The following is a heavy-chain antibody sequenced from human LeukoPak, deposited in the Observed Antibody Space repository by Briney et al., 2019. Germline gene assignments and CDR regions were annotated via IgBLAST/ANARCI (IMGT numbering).Heavy chain of an antibody. CDR3: ARANGGGLDY. J-gene: IGHJ4*02. D-gene: IGHD3-10*01. V-gene: IGHV1-46*01. Sequence: ASVKVSCKTSGYTFSTYYMHWVRQAPRQGLEWLGIIHPTDGSTSYTQKIQGRVTMTRDTATGTVYLELSSLRSEDTAVYWCARANGGGLDYWGQETLITVSS. CDR2: IHPTDGST. CDR1: GYTFSTYY.